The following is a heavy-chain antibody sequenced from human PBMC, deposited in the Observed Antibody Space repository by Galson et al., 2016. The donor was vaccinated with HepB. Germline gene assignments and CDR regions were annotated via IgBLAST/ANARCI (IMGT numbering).Heavy chain of an antibody. V-gene: IGHV4-61*08. D-gene: IGHD3-16*01. CDR1: GGSVSTDAYH. CDR2: TYDSGSP. Sequence: SETLSLTCSVSGGSVSTDAYHWAWIRQPPGKGLEWIGQTYDSGSPNYNPSLQSRALISVDTSRKQFSLKLTSVTAADTAVYYCAIYLVGRGGTGFWGQGTLVTVSS. CDR3: AIYLVGRGGTGF. J-gene: IGHJ4*02.